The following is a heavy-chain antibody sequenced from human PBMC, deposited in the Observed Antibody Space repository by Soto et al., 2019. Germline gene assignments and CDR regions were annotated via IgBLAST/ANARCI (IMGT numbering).Heavy chain of an antibody. Sequence: ASVWVSCKASGYTFTSYYMHWVRQAPGQGLEWMGIINPSGGSTSYAQKFQGRGTMSRDTSTSTVYRELSSLRSEDTAVYYCARGKKPTGDAFDISGTGTMVTVSS. CDR2: INPSGGST. CDR1: GYTFTSYY. CDR3: ARGKKPTGDAFDI. J-gene: IGHJ3*02. V-gene: IGHV1-46*01.